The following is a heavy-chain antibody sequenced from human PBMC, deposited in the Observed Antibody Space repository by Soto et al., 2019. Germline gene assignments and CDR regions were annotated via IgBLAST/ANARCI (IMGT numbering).Heavy chain of an antibody. V-gene: IGHV3-23*01. J-gene: IGHJ6*02. D-gene: IGHD2-2*01. CDR3: AKDLTFGSVVVVPARRVKCGMDV. Sequence: GGSLRLSCAASGFTFSSYAMSWVRQAPGKGLEWVSAISGSGGSTYYADSVKGRFTISRDNSKNTLYLQMNSLRAEDTAVYYCAKDLTFGSVVVVPARRVKCGMDVWGQGTTVTVSS. CDR2: ISGSGGST. CDR1: GFTFSSYA.